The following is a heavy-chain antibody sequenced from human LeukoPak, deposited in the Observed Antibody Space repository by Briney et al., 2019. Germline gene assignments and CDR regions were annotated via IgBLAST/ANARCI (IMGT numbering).Heavy chain of an antibody. D-gene: IGHD3-10*01. J-gene: IGHJ3*02. CDR2: ISSSSSYI. CDR1: GFTFSSYS. CDR3: ARDTERRPGAFDI. Sequence: GGSLRLSCAASGFTFSSYSLNWVRQAPGKGLEWVSSISSSSSYIYYADSVKGRFTISRDNAKNSLYLQMNSLRAEDTAVYYCARDTERRPGAFDIWGQGTMVTVSS. V-gene: IGHV3-21*01.